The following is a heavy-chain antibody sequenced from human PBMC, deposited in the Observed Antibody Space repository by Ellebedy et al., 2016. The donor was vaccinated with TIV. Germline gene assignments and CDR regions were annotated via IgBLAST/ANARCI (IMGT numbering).Heavy chain of an antibody. Sequence: ASVKVFCKASGGIFNSHAISWVRQAPGQGLEWMGGIIAIFGAADYAQKLQGRVTITADKSTSTVFMELTSLRSEDTAMYYCASHSGYHLQGNWIDSWGQGTLVTVSS. D-gene: IGHD5-12*01. J-gene: IGHJ5*01. CDR3: ASHSGYHLQGNWIDS. V-gene: IGHV1-69*06. CDR1: GGIFNSHA. CDR2: IIAIFGAA.